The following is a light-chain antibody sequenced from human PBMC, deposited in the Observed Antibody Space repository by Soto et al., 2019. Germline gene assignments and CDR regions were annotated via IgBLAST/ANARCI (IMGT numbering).Light chain of an antibody. CDR3: QQYNNWPQT. CDR2: GVS. V-gene: IGKV3-15*01. J-gene: IGKJ1*01. Sequence: ERVMTQSPVNRSVSPGESVTLSCGASQSVGTNLAWYQQKPGQAPSLLIYGVSTRATGIPTRFSGSGSGRQFTLTISSLQSEDFAVYYCQQYNNWPQTCGQGTKVDI. CDR1: QSVGTN.